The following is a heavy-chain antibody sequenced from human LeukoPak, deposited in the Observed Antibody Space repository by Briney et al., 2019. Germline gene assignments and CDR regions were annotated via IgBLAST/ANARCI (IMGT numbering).Heavy chain of an antibody. D-gene: IGHD3-22*01. CDR3: AKGTGYYDSSGPFDY. CDR1: GFTFSSYA. Sequence: GGSLRLSCAASGFTFSSYAMSWVRQAPGKGLEWVSAISGSGGSTYYADSVKGRFTISRDNSKNTLYLQMSSLRAEDTAVYYCAKGTGYYDSSGPFDYWGQGTLVTVSS. CDR2: ISGSGGST. J-gene: IGHJ4*02. V-gene: IGHV3-23*01.